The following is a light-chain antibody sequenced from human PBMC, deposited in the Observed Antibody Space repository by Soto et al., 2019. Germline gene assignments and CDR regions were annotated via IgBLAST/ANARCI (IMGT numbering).Light chain of an antibody. CDR1: QSVSSKY. J-gene: IGKJ1*01. CDR2: DAS. CDR3: QQYGSSPTWT. Sequence: EIVLTQSPGTLSLSPGERATLSCRASQSVSSKYLAWYQQQPGQTPRLLIYDASTRATGIPDRFSGSGSGTDFTLTISRLEPEDSAVYYCQQYGSSPTWTFGQGTKVDIK. V-gene: IGKV3-20*01.